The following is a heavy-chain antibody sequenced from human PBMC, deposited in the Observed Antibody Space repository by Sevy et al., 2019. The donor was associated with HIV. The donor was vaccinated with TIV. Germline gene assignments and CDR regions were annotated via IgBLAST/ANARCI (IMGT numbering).Heavy chain of an antibody. D-gene: IGHD2-2*01. J-gene: IGHJ6*03. CDR2: IIPIFGTA. CDR3: ARVGVQYYYYYYMDV. CDR1: GGTFSSYA. V-gene: IGHV1-69*13. Sequence: ASVKVSCKASGGTFSSYAISWVRQAHGQGLEWMGGIIPIFGTANYAQKFQGRVTITADESTSTAYMELSSLRSEDTAVYYCARVGVQYYYYYYMDVWGKGTTVTVSS.